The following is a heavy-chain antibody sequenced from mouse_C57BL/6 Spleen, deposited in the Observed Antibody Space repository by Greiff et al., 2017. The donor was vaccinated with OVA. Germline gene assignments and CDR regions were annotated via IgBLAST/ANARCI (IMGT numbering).Heavy chain of an antibody. Sequence: EVQLQQSGPELVKPGASVKISCKASGYTFTDYYMNWVKQSHGKSLEWIGDINPNNGGTSYNQKFKGKATLTVDKSSSTAYMELRSLTSEDSAVYYCARAYYGNYLDYWGQGTSVTVSS. V-gene: IGHV1-26*01. J-gene: IGHJ4*01. CDR3: ARAYYGNYLDY. D-gene: IGHD2-10*01. CDR2: INPNNGGT. CDR1: GYTFTDYY.